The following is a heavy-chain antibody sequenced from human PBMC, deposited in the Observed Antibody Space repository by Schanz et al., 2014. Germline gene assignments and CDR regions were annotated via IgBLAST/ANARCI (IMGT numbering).Heavy chain of an antibody. CDR1: GFTFSNFG. Sequence: VQLVESGGGLIQPGGSLRLSCAVSGFTFSNFGIHWVRQAPGMGLEWVALIRSDERDKSYADSVKGRFTISRDNSKNTVYLQMNSLRPEDTAVYYCAKDENWALTDYWGQGTLVTVSS. J-gene: IGHJ4*02. V-gene: IGHV3-30*02. D-gene: IGHD7-27*01. CDR3: AKDENWALTDY. CDR2: IRSDERDK.